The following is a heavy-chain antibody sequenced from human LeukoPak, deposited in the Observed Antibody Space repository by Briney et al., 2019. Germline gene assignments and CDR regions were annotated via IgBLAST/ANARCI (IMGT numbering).Heavy chain of an antibody. Sequence: SQTLSLTCAVSGGSISSGGYSWSWIRQPPGKGLEWIGNIYYSGSTYYNPSLKSRVTISVDTSNNQFSLKLSSVTAADTAVYYCARHYLMGQYSSSWPDYWGQGTLVTVSS. J-gene: IGHJ4*02. CDR2: IYYSGST. V-gene: IGHV4-30-2*03. CDR3: ARHYLMGQYSSSWPDY. D-gene: IGHD6-13*01. CDR1: GGSISSGGYS.